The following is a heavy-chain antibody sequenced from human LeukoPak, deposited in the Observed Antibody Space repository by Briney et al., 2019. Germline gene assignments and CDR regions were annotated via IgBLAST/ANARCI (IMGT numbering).Heavy chain of an antibody. V-gene: IGHV3-23*01. CDR1: GLTFSSYA. CDR3: AKVFAGDNYYDSSGYYSASFDY. CDR2: ISGSGGST. D-gene: IGHD3-22*01. Sequence: GGSLGLSCAASGLTFSSYAMSWVRQAPGKGLEWVSGISGSGGSTYYADSVKGRFTVSRDNSKNTLYLLTNSLRAEDTAVYYCAKVFAGDNYYDSSGYYSASFDYWGQGTLVTVSS. J-gene: IGHJ4*02.